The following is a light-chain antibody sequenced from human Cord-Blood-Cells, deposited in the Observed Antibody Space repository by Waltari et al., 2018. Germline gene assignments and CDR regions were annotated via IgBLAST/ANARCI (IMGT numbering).Light chain of an antibody. Sequence: DIVMTQSPLSLPVTPGEPASIPCRSSQSLRHSNGHNSLDWYLQKPGQSPQPLIYLGSNRAAGVPDRCSVSGSGTDFTLKISRVEAEDVGVYYCMQALQTPTFGGGTKVEIK. CDR2: LGS. CDR3: MQALQTPT. J-gene: IGKJ4*01. V-gene: IGKV2-28*01. CDR1: QSLRHSNGHNS.